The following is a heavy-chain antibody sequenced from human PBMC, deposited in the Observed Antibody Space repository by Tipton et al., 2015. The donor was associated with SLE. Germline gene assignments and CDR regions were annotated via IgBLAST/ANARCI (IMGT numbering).Heavy chain of an antibody. CDR2: IYSGGST. Sequence: SLRLSCAASGFTFSSSAMSWVRQAPGKGLEWVSVIYSGGSTYYADSVKGRFTISRDNLKNTLYLQMNSLRAEDTAVYYCARDRGPWYFDLWGRGTLVTVSS. V-gene: IGHV3-66*02. D-gene: IGHD1-26*01. J-gene: IGHJ2*01. CDR1: GFTFSSSA. CDR3: ARDRGPWYFDL.